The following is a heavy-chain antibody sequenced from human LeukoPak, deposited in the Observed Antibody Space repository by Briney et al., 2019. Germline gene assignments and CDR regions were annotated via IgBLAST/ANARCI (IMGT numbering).Heavy chain of an antibody. CDR1: GFPFDDYG. V-gene: IGHV3-43D*03. Sequence: GGSLRLSCAASGFPFDDYGMLWVRQAPGKGLEWVSFISWHGETTYYSDSVKGRFTISRDNAKNSLYLQMNSLRAEDTAVYYCARVFYDSSGYYYLLYWGQGTLVTVSS. CDR3: ARVFYDSSGYYYLLY. D-gene: IGHD3-22*01. J-gene: IGHJ4*02. CDR2: ISWHGETT.